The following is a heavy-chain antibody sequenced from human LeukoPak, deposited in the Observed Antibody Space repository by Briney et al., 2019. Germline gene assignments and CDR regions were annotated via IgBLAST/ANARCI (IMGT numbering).Heavy chain of an antibody. J-gene: IGHJ4*02. CDR2: ISYDGSNK. V-gene: IGHV3-30*18. CDR1: GFTFSSYG. Sequence: GRSLRLSCAASGFTFSSYGMHWVRQAPGKGLEWVAVISYDGSNKYYADSVKGRFTISRDNSKNTLYLQMNSLRAEDTAVYYCAKDSFIGSGGYSPNLVYWGQGTLVTVSS. CDR3: AKDSFIGSGGYSPNLVY. D-gene: IGHD3-10*01.